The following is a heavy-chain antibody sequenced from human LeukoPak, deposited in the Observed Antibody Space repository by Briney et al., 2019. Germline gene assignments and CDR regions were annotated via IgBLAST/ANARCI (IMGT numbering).Heavy chain of an antibody. V-gene: IGHV4-39*01. CDR1: GGSITSSGYY. CDR3: ASRDPTKGAFDY. D-gene: IGHD2-2*01. Sequence: SETLSLTCTVSGGSITSSGYYWGWIRQPPGKGLEWIGNIYYSGSTFYNPSLESRVTISVDTSRNQFSLKLSSVTAADTAVYYCASRDPTKGAFDYWGQGSLVTVSS. J-gene: IGHJ4*02. CDR2: IYYSGST.